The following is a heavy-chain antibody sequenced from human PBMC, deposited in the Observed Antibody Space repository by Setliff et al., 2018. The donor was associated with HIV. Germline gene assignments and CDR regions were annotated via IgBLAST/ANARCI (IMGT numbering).Heavy chain of an antibody. Sequence: PGESLKISCQGSGYSFTTYYIGWVRQMPGKGLEWMGLVYPRYSKAQYSPSFEGQVTVSVDTSISTAYLHWSSLKASDTAIYYCARLHDCGGDCYFDYWGQGTMVTVSS. CDR1: GYSFTTYY. J-gene: IGHJ4*02. CDR2: VYPRYSKA. CDR3: ARLHDCGGDCYFDY. V-gene: IGHV5-51*01. D-gene: IGHD2-21*02.